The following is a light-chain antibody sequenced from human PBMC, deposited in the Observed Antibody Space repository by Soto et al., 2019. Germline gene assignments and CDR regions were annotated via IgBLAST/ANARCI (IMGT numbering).Light chain of an antibody. Sequence: DIQMTQSPSSLSASVGDRVTITCRASQSISSYLNWYQQKPGKAPKLLIYAASSLQSGVPSRFSGSGSGTDFTLTISSLQPEDFATYYCYQSYSTPRTFGQGTKV. CDR3: YQSYSTPRT. CDR2: AAS. J-gene: IGKJ1*01. V-gene: IGKV1-39*01. CDR1: QSISSY.